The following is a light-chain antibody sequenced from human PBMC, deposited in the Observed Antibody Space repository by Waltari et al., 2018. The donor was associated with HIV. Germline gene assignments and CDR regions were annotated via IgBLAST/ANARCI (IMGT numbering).Light chain of an antibody. CDR3: AAWDDSLNGM. CDR2: TND. V-gene: IGLV1-44*01. CDR1: CSNIGSTI. Sequence: QSVLTQPPSVSGTPGQNVPISCSGSCSNIGSTIVTWYQQLPDAAPKLLTYTNDQRPSGVPDRFSGSKSGTSASLAISGLQSADEADYYCAAWDDSLNGMFGGGTKLTVL. J-gene: IGLJ3*02.